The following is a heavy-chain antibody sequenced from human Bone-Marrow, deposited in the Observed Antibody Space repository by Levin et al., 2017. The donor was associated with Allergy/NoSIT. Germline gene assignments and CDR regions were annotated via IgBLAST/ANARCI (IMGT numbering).Heavy chain of an antibody. D-gene: IGHD2-15*01. CDR1: GGSFSGYY. Sequence: SETLSLTCAVYGGSFSGYYWSWIRQPPGKGLEWIGEINHSGSTNYNPSLKSRVTISVDTSKNQFSLKLSSVTAADTAVYYCARGGDLGYCSGGSCYTRWGQGTLVTVSS. V-gene: IGHV4-34*01. CDR3: ARGGDLGYCSGGSCYTR. CDR2: INHSGST. J-gene: IGHJ4*02.